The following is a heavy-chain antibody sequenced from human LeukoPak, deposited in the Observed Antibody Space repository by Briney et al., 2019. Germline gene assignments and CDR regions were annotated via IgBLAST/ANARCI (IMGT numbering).Heavy chain of an antibody. J-gene: IGHJ4*02. V-gene: IGHV3-23*01. CDR2: ISDNSGST. CDR1: GFAFSTYA. Sequence: GGSLRLSCAASGFAFSTYAMSWVRQAPGKGLEWVSTISDNSGSTSYRDSVKGRFTISRDNSKNTLYLQMNSLRAEDTAIYYCAKDLNARVFTSCPDFWGQGTLVTVSS. D-gene: IGHD2-2*01. CDR3: AKDLNARVFTSCPDF.